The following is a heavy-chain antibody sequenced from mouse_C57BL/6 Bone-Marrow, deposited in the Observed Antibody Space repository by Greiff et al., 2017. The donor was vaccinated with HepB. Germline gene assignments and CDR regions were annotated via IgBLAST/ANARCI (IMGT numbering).Heavy chain of an antibody. D-gene: IGHD3-3*01. J-gene: IGHJ2*01. CDR3: ARGLGYFDY. CDR2: IYPSDSET. CDR1: GYTFTSYW. Sequence: QVQLQQSGAELARPGASVKLSCKASGYTFTSYWMDWVKQRPGQGLEWIGNIYPSDSETHYNQKFKDKATLTVDKSSSTAYMQLSSLTSEDSAVYYCARGLGYFDYWGQGTTLTVSS. V-gene: IGHV1-61*01.